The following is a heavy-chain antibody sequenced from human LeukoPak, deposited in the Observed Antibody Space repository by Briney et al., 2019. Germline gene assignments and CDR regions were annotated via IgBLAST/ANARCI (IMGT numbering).Heavy chain of an antibody. Sequence: GGSLRLSCAASGFTFSSYAMSWVRQAPGKGLEWVSAISGSGGSTYYADSVKGRFTISRDNSKNTLYLQMNSLRAEDTAVYYCAKGLRHGSIFGVVTKYYYGMDVWGQGTTVTVSS. CDR1: GFTFSSYA. CDR3: AKGLRHGSIFGVVTKYYYGMDV. D-gene: IGHD3-3*01. J-gene: IGHJ6*02. CDR2: ISGSGGST. V-gene: IGHV3-23*01.